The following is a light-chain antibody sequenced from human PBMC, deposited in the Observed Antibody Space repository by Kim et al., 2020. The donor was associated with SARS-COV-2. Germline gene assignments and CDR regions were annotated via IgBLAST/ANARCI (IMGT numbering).Light chain of an antibody. CDR1: SGAVTSGHY. V-gene: IGLV7-46*01. CDR3: MLSYGGAPWV. J-gene: IGLJ3*02. Sequence: GGTVTLTFGSSSGAVTSGHYPYWFQQKPGQAPRTLIYDTDNKHSWTPARFSGSLLRGKAALTLSGAQPEDEAEYYCMLSYGGAPWVFGGGTQLTVL. CDR2: DTD.